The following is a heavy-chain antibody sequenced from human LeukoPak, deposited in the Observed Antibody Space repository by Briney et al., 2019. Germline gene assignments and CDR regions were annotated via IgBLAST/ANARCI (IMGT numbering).Heavy chain of an antibody. D-gene: IGHD3-9*01. J-gene: IGHJ6*02. Sequence: SETLSLTCTVSGGSISSHYWSWIRQPPGKGLEWIGYIYYSGSTNYNPSLKSRVTISVDTSKNQFSLKLSSVTAADTAVYYCAREPPIYYDILTGYLAANYYYGMDVWGQGTTVTVSS. CDR2: IYYSGST. CDR1: GGSISSHY. CDR3: AREPPIYYDILTGYLAANYYYGMDV. V-gene: IGHV4-59*11.